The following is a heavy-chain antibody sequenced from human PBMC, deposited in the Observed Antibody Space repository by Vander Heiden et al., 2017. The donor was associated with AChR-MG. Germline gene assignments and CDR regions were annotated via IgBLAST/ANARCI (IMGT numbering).Heavy chain of an antibody. D-gene: IGHD1-1*01. V-gene: IGHV1-69*01. CDR2: IIPIFGNA. Sequence: QVQLVQSGAEVKQPGSSVKVSCKASGGTFSSYAISWVRQAPGQGLEWMGGIIPIFGNANYAQKFQGRVTITADESTSTAYMEMRSMRSEDTAVYYCARGRVPKPPHFDYWGQGTLVTVSS. CDR1: GGTFSSYA. J-gene: IGHJ4*02. CDR3: ARGRVPKPPHFDY.